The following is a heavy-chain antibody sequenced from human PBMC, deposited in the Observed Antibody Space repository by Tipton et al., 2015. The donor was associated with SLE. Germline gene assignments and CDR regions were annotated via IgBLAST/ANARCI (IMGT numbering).Heavy chain of an antibody. CDR2: INHSGST. D-gene: IGHD3-9*01. V-gene: IGHV4-34*01. Sequence: TLSLTCAVYGGSLSGYYWSWIRQPPGKGLEWIGEINHSGSTNYNPSLKSRVTISVDTSKNQFSLKLSSVTAADTAVYYCARGLYDILTGYYFDYWGQGTLVTVSS. J-gene: IGHJ4*02. CDR1: GGSLSGYY. CDR3: ARGLYDILTGYYFDY.